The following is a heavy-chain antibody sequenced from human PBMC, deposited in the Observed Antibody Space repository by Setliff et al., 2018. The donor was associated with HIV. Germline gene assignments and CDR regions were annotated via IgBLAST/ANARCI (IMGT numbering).Heavy chain of an antibody. Sequence: ASVKVSCKASGYTFTNYYMHWVRQAPGQGLEWMGIINPSGGSTSYAQKFQGRVTMTRDTSTSTVYMELNSLRVEDTAVYYCAKFPVFKWFGERQGWFDLWGQGTLVTVSS. CDR2: INPSGGST. CDR1: GYTFTNYY. V-gene: IGHV1-46*01. J-gene: IGHJ5*02. D-gene: IGHD3-10*01. CDR3: AKFPVFKWFGERQGWFDL.